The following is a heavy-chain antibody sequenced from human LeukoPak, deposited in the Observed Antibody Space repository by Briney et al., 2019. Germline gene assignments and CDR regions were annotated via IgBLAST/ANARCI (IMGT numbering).Heavy chain of an antibody. CDR3: TSLSGYSGYDPLYY. V-gene: IGHV3-72*01. J-gene: IGHJ4*02. Sequence: PGGSLRLSCAASGFTLSDHYMDWVRQAPGKGLEWVGRTGNRGNSYTTEYAASVKGRFTTSRDDSKNSLYLQMNSLKAEDTAVYYCTSLSGYSGYDPLYYWGQGTLVTVSS. D-gene: IGHD5-12*01. CDR2: TGNRGNSYTT. CDR1: GFTLSDHY.